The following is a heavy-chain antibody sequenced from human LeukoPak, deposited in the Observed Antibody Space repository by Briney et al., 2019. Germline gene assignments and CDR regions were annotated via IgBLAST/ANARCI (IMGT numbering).Heavy chain of an antibody. V-gene: IGHV4-39*01. CDR3: ARTVPAARAVDFDY. D-gene: IGHD2-2*01. J-gene: IGHJ4*02. Sequence: KPSETLSLTCTVSGGSISSSSDYWGWIRQPPGKGLEWIVSIYYSGSTYYNPSLKSRVTISVDTSKNQFSLKLSSVTAADTAVYYCARTVPAARAVDFDYWGQGTLVTVSS. CDR1: GGSISSSSDY. CDR2: IYYSGST.